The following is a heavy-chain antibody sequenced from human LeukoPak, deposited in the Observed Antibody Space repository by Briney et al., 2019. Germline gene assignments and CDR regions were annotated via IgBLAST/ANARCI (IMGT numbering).Heavy chain of an antibody. CDR2: INEAGSVT. V-gene: IGHV3-7*01. D-gene: IGHD5-12*01. CDR3: ATDSGYNAFDV. J-gene: IGHJ3*01. Sequence: GGSLRLSCAASGFTFTSSWMCWVRQAPGKGLEWLANINEAGSVTNYVHSVRGRFTISRDNAKNSLYLQMNSLRVEDTAVYYCATDSGYNAFDVWGQGTMVSVSS. CDR1: GFTFTSSW.